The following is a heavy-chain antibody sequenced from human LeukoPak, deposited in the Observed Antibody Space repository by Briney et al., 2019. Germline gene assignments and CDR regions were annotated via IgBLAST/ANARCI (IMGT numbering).Heavy chain of an antibody. CDR2: VERSGST. D-gene: IGHD4-23*01. V-gene: IGHV4-34*01. Sequence: NPSETLSLTCAVYGGSFSGYYWSWIRQPPGKGLEWIGEVERSGSTNYNPSLKSRVTISVDTSKNQFSLKLSSVTAADTAVYYCATSPQYGGYLGQGTLVTVSS. CDR3: ATSPQYGGY. CDR1: GGSFSGYY. J-gene: IGHJ4*02.